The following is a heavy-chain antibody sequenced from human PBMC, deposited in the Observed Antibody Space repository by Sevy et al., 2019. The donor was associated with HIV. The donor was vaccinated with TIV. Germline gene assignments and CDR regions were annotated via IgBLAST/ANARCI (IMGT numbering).Heavy chain of an antibody. V-gene: IGHV3-48*01. CDR3: TRGKGSSDY. D-gene: IGHD6-6*01. J-gene: IGHJ4*02. Sequence: GGSLRLSCAASGFTFSTYNMNWVRQAPGKGLEWISYISSSSNTIDYADSVKGRFTISRDNAKNSVYLQMNNLRGEDTAVYYCTRGKGSSDYWGQGTLVTVSS. CDR2: ISSSSNTI. CDR1: GFTFSTYN.